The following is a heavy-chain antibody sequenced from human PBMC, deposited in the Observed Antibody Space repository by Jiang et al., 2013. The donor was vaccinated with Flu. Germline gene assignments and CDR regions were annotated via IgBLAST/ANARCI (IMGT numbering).Heavy chain of an antibody. D-gene: IGHD1-26*01. V-gene: IGHV6-1*01. CDR2: TYYRSKWYN. J-gene: IGHJ3*02. Sequence: TYYRSKWYNDYAVSVKSRITINPDTSKNQFSLQLNSVTPEDTAVYYYARDLELLDAFDIWGQGTMVTVSS. CDR3: ARDLELLDAFDI.